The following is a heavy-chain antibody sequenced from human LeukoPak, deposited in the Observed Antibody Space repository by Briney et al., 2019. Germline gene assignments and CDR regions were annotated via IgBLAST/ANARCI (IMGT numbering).Heavy chain of an antibody. CDR3: AKGSSSSSWPTYFDY. CDR1: GFTFSSYW. CDR2: ISGSGNYP. J-gene: IGHJ4*02. V-gene: IGHV3-23*01. Sequence: GGSLRLSCAASGFTFSSYWMSWVRQAPGKGLEWVSGISGSGNYPYYADSVKGRFTISRDNSKDTLYLQMDSLRAEDTAIYYCAKGSSSSSWPTYFDYWGQGTLATVSS. D-gene: IGHD2-2*01.